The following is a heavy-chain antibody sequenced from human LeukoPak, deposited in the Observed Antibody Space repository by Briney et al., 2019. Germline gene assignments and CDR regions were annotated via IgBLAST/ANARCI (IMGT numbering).Heavy chain of an antibody. CDR3: ARLDGNWNYFDY. V-gene: IGHV4-59*08. Sequence: PSETLSLTCTVSGGSISRYYWSWIRQPPGKGLEWIVYIHYSGSTNYNPSLKSRVTISMDTSKNQFSLTLTSVTAADTAVYYCARLDGNWNYFDYWGQGTLVTVSS. CDR2: IHYSGST. D-gene: IGHD1-20*01. CDR1: GGSISRYY. J-gene: IGHJ4*02.